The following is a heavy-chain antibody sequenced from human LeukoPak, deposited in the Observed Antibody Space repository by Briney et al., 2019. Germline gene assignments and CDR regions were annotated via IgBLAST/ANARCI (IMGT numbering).Heavy chain of an antibody. CDR2: ITASGGDT. D-gene: IGHD6-6*01. CDR3: AKGSGSSRPYYFDY. J-gene: IGHJ4*02. Sequence: PGGSLRLSCAASGFTFSNYAMSWVRQAPGKGLEWFSAITASGGDTYHADSVKGRFSVSRDNSKNTLYLQMNNLRVEDTALYFCAKGSGSSRPYYFDYWGQGTLVTVSS. CDR1: GFTFSNYA. V-gene: IGHV3-23*01.